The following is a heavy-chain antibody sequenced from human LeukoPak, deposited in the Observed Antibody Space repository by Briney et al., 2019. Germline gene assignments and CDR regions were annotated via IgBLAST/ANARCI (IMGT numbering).Heavy chain of an antibody. V-gene: IGHV1-69*01. CDR3: ARAPAWRNWFDP. Sequence: SVKVSCKASGGTFSSYAISWVRQAPGQWLEWMGGIIPIFGTANYAQKFQGRVTITADESTSTAYMELSSLRSEDTAVYYCARAPAWRNWFDPWGQGTLVTVSS. J-gene: IGHJ5*02. CDR1: GGTFSSYA. CDR2: IIPIFGTA.